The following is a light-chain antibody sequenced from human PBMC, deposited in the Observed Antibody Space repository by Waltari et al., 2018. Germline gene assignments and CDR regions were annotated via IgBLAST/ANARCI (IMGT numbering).Light chain of an antibody. CDR1: SSDIGAYKY. V-gene: IGLV2-8*01. CDR3: SSYAGSNELI. J-gene: IGLJ2*01. CDR2: EVD. Sequence: QSALTQPPSASGSPGQTVIISCTGTSSDIGAYKYVSWYQQIPGRAPALIIYEVDRLPPGVPDRFSGSKSGNTASLAVSGLQTEDEGDYYCSSYAGSNELIFGGVTKRTVL.